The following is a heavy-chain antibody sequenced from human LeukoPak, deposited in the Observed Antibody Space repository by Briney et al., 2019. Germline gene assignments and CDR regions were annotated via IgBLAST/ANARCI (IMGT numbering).Heavy chain of an antibody. CDR2: ISGSGGST. Sequence: PGGSLRLSCAASGFTFSSYAMSWVRQAPGKGLELDSAISGSGGSTYYADSVKGRFTISRDNSKNTLYLQMNSLRAEDTAVYYCAKVKVTMVRGVTYYFDYWGQGTLVTVSS. CDR3: AKVKVTMVRGVTYYFDY. D-gene: IGHD3-10*01. CDR1: GFTFSSYA. V-gene: IGHV3-23*01. J-gene: IGHJ4*02.